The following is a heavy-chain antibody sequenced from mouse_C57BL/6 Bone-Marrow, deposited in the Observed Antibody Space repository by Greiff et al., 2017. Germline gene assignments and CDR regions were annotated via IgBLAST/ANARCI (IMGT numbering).Heavy chain of an antibody. D-gene: IGHD1-1*01. Sequence: QVQLQQSGPELVKPGASVKLSCKASGYTFTSYDINWVKQRPGQGLEWIGWIYPRDGSTKYNEKFKGKATLTVDTSSSTAYMELHSLTSEDSAVYFGARDYGSSYWYFDVWGTGTTVTVYS. CDR2: IYPRDGST. V-gene: IGHV1-85*01. J-gene: IGHJ1*03. CDR3: ARDYGSSYWYFDV. CDR1: GYTFTSYD.